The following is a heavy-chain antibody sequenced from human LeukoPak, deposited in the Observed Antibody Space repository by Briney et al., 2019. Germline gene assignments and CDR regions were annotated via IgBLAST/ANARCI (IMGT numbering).Heavy chain of an antibody. CDR3: AREGTIFHNWFDP. D-gene: IGHD3-3*01. V-gene: IGHV1-69*04. CDR2: IIPIFGIA. Sequence: ASVKVSCKASGGTLSSYAISWVRQAPGQGLEWMGRIIPIFGIANYAQKFQGRVTITADKSTSTAYMELSSLRSEDTAVYYCAREGTIFHNWFDPWGQGTLVTVSS. J-gene: IGHJ5*02. CDR1: GGTLSSYA.